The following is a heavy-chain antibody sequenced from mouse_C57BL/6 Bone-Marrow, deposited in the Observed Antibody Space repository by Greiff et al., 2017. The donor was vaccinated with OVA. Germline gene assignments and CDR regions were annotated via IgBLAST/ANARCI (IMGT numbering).Heavy chain of an antibody. CDR2: ISSGSSTI. Sequence: EVQLQQSGGGLVKPGGSLKLSCAASGFTFSDYGMHWVRQAPEKGLEWVAYISSGSSTIYYADTVKGRFTISRDNAKNTLFLQMTSLRSEDTAMYYCARRDYSNFYWYFDVWGTGTTVTVSS. CDR3: ARRDYSNFYWYFDV. CDR1: GFTFSDYG. D-gene: IGHD2-5*01. J-gene: IGHJ1*03. V-gene: IGHV5-17*01.